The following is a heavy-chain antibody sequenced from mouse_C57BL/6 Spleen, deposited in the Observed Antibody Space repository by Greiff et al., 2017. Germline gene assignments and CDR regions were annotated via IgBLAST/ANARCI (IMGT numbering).Heavy chain of an antibody. CDR3: AREGPLDGSGYVGFAY. D-gene: IGHD3-2*02. J-gene: IGHJ3*01. Sequence: QVQLQQPGAELVKPGASVKMSCKASGYTFTSYWITWVKQRPGQGLEWIGDIYPGSGSTNYNEKFKSKATLTVDTSSSTAYMQLSSLTAEDSAVYYCAREGPLDGSGYVGFAYWGQGTLVTVSA. V-gene: IGHV1-55*01. CDR2: IYPGSGST. CDR1: GYTFTSYW.